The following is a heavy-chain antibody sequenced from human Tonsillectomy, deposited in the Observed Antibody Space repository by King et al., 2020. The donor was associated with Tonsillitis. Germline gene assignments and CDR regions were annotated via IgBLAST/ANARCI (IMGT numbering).Heavy chain of an antibody. J-gene: IGHJ5*02. Sequence: VQLQESGPGLAKPSQTLSLTCTVSGGSISSGGHYWSWIRQHPGKCLEWIGYIYSTGSTYYNPSLKSRVTISVDTSKNQFSLKVNSVTAADTAVYFCARGARFDSSNYLWFDPWGQGTRVTVSS. CDR3: ARGARFDSSNYLWFDP. CDR1: GGSISSGGHY. D-gene: IGHD3-22*01. V-gene: IGHV4-31*03. CDR2: IYSTGST.